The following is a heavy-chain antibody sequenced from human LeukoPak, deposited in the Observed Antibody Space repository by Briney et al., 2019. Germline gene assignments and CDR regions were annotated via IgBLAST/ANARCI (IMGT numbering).Heavy chain of an antibody. D-gene: IGHD2-15*01. V-gene: IGHV4-39*07. CDR3: ARGGYCSGGSCYWEYNWFDP. CDR1: GGSISTGTNY. J-gene: IGHJ5*02. Sequence: SEILTLTCTVSGGSISTGTNYWVRLPQAPGKELNWIGEINHSGSTNCNPSLKSLVTISVDTSKNQFSLKLRYVTAVDTAVYYCARGGYCSGGSCYWEYNWFDPWGQGTLVTVSS. CDR2: INHSGST.